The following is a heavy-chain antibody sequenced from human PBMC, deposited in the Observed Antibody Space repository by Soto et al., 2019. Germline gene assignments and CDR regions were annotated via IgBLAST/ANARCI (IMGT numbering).Heavy chain of an antibody. V-gene: IGHV1-18*01. D-gene: IGHD1-26*01. Sequence: QVHLVQSGVEVKTPGASVKVSCQASGYTFFTYDISWVRQAPGQGLEWMGWISTYSGDTKYAQKFQGRVTMTTETSTATRYLELGSLRVYDTAVYYSARPRGHTTSESWFDPWGQGTPVTVSS. CDR2: ISTYSGDT. J-gene: IGHJ5*02. CDR1: GYTFFTYD. CDR3: ARPRGHTTSESWFDP.